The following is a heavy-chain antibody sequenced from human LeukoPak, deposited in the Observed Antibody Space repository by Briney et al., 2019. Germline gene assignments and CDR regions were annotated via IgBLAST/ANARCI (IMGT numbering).Heavy chain of an antibody. CDR2: ISSSSSYI. V-gene: IGHV3-21*01. J-gene: IGHJ6*03. Sequence: GGSLRLSCAASGFTFSSYSMNWVRQAPGKGLEWVSSISSSSSYIYYADSVKGRFTISRDNAKNSLYLQMNSLRAEDTAVYYCARERTWFDYYYYMDVWGKGTTVTVSS. D-gene: IGHD3-10*01. CDR1: GFTFSSYS. CDR3: ARERTWFDYYYYMDV.